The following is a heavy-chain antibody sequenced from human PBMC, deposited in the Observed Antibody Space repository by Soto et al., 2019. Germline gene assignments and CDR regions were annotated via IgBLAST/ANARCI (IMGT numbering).Heavy chain of an antibody. CDR1: GGTFSSYA. V-gene: IGHV1-69*13. CDR2: IIPIFGTA. Sequence: SVKVSCKASGGTFSSYAISWVRQAPGQGLEWMGGIIPIFGTANYAQKFQGRVTITADESTSTAYMELSSLRSEDTAVYYCARSAGEATGTLNWFDPWGQGTLVTVSS. CDR3: ARSAGEATGTLNWFDP. D-gene: IGHD1-1*01. J-gene: IGHJ5*02.